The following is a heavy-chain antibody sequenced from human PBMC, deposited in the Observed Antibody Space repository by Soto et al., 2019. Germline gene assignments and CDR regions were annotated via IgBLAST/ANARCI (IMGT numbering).Heavy chain of an antibody. CDR1: GGSISGYY. J-gene: IGHJ3*02. D-gene: IGHD3-9*01. Sequence: SETLSLTCTVSGGSISGYYWSWIRQPPGKGLEWIGYIYYSGSTNYNPSLKSRVTISVDTSKNQFSLKLSSVTAADTAVYYCARGSKGVLTGYYDAFDIWRQGTMVTVSS. V-gene: IGHV4-59*01. CDR3: ARGSKGVLTGYYDAFDI. CDR2: IYYSGST.